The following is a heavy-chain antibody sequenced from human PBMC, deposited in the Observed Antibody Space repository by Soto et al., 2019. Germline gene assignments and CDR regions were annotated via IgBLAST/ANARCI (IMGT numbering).Heavy chain of an antibody. D-gene: IGHD3-22*01. Sequence: GASVKVSCEACGGSFSSYAISWVRQAPGQGLEWMGGIIPIFGTANYAQKFQGRVTITADESTSTAYMELSSLRSEDTAVYYCARVYDSSGHEYFQHWGQGTLVTVSS. CDR1: GGSFSSYA. CDR3: ARVYDSSGHEYFQH. V-gene: IGHV1-69*13. J-gene: IGHJ1*01. CDR2: IIPIFGTA.